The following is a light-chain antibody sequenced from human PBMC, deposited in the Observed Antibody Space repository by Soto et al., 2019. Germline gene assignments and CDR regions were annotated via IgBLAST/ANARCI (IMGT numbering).Light chain of an antibody. CDR3: QQYGSSRT. J-gene: IGKJ1*01. CDR1: QSVDTSY. Sequence: EIVLTQSPGTLSLSPGDRATLSCRASQSVDTSYLGWYQQKPGQAPRLLILGASSRATGIPDRFSGSGSGTDFTLTISRLEPEDFAVYYCQQYGSSRTFGQGTKVDIK. CDR2: GAS. V-gene: IGKV3-20*01.